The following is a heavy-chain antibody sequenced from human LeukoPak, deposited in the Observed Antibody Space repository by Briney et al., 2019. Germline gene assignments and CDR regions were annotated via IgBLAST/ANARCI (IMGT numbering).Heavy chain of an antibody. CDR1: GYTFTSYA. CDR2: ISAYNGNT. D-gene: IGHD3-22*01. J-gene: IGHJ1*01. CDR3: ARDLSYYYDSSVYYYPDYFQH. Sequence: ASVKVSCKASGYTFTSYAMHWVRQAPGQRLEWMGWISAYNGNTNYAQKLQGRVTMTTDTSTSTAYMELRSLRSDDTAVYYCARDLSYYYDSSVYYYPDYFQHWGQGTLVTVSS. V-gene: IGHV1-18*01.